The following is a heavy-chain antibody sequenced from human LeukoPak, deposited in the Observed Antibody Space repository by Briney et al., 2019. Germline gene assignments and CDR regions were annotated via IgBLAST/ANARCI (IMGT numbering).Heavy chain of an antibody. CDR2: IRYDGSNK. CDR1: GFTFSSYG. Sequence: GGSLRLSCAASGFTFSSYGMHWVRQAPGKGLEWVAFIRYDGSNKYYADSVKGRFTISRDNSKNTLYLQMNSLRAEDTAVYYCAKDFRPYYDILTGYRPGNAFDIWGQGTMVTVSS. D-gene: IGHD3-9*01. V-gene: IGHV3-30*02. J-gene: IGHJ3*02. CDR3: AKDFRPYYDILTGYRPGNAFDI.